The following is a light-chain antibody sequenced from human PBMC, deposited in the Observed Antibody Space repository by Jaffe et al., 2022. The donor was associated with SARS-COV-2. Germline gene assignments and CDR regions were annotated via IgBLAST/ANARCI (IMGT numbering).Light chain of an antibody. Sequence: EIVMTQSPGTLSVSPGGRATLSCRASQSVSSNLAWYQQKPGQAPRLLIYGASTRATGIPARFSGSGSGTEFTLTISSLQSEDFAVYYCQEYNNWPPLTFGGGTKVEIK. J-gene: IGKJ4*01. V-gene: IGKV3-15*01. CDR3: QEYNNWPPLT. CDR2: GAS. CDR1: QSVSSN.